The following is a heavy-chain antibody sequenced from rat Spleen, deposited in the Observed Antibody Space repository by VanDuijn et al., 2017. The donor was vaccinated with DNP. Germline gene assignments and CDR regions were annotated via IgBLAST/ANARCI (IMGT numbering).Heavy chain of an antibody. CDR3: ARRRLPYWYFDF. CDR1: GFTFSNYD. CDR2: SFYDGGRT. D-gene: IGHD1-4*01. J-gene: IGHJ1*01. Sequence: EVQLVESGGGLVQPGRSLKLSCAASGFTFSNYDMAWVRQAPEKGLEWVATSFYDGGRTSYRDSVQGRFTISRDNARATLYLQMNSLRSEDMATYYCARRRLPYWYFDFWGPGTMVTVSS. V-gene: IGHV5-7*01.